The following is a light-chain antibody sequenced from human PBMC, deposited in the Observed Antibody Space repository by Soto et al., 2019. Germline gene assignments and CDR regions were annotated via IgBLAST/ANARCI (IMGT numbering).Light chain of an antibody. J-gene: IGKJ1*01. CDR2: GAS. Sequence: EIVLTQSPGTLSLSPGERATLSCRASQTINNNVAWYQLKDGQAPRLLIYGASNRATGIPDRFSGSGSGTDFTLTISRLEPEDFAVYYCQQYVTSPWAFGQGTKVDIK. CDR1: QTINNN. CDR3: QQYVTSPWA. V-gene: IGKV3-20*01.